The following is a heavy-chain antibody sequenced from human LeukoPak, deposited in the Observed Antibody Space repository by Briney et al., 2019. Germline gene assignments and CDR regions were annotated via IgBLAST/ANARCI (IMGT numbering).Heavy chain of an antibody. V-gene: IGHV1-2*02. D-gene: IGHD2-2*01. CDR3: ARAVLGYCSSTSCSPLDY. Sequence: ASVKVSCTASGYTFTGYYMHWVRQAPGQGLEWMGWINPNSGGTNYAQKFQGRVTMTRDTSISTAYMELSRLRSDDTAVYYCARAVLGYCSSTSCSPLDYWGQGTLVTVSS. CDR1: GYTFTGYY. J-gene: IGHJ4*02. CDR2: INPNSGGT.